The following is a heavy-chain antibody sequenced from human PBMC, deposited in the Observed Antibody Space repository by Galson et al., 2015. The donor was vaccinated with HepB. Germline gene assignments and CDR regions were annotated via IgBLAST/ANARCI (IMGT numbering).Heavy chain of an antibody. CDR3: ARGPDYGNFALDY. V-gene: IGHV1-2*06. D-gene: IGHD4-17*01. Sequence: SVKVSCKASGYTFTGYYMHWVRQAPGQGLEWMGRITPNSGGTNYAQKFQGRVTMTRDTSISTAYMELSRLRSEDTAVYYCARGPDYGNFALDYWGQGTLVTVSS. CDR2: ITPNSGGT. J-gene: IGHJ4*02. CDR1: GYTFTGYY.